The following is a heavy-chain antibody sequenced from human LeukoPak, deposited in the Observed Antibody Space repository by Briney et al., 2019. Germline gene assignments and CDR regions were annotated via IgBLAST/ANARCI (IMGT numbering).Heavy chain of an antibody. CDR3: ARVVRGVVTSNWFDP. Sequence: PPETLSLTCTVSGVSLNTYYWTWIRQTPGKELEWIGFVASSGTSNYNPSLKSRVSISIDTSKNQFSLALTSVTPADTAVYYCARVVRGVVTSNWFDPWGQGTLVSVSS. CDR2: VASSGTS. D-gene: IGHD2-21*02. CDR1: GVSLNTYY. J-gene: IGHJ5*02. V-gene: IGHV4-59*01.